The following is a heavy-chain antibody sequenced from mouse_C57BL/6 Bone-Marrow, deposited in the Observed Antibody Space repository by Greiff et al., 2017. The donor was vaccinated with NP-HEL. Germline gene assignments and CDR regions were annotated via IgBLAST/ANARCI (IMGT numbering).Heavy chain of an antibody. CDR3: ARIYYGNYLWFAY. CDR1: GYTFTSYW. CDR2: IDPSDSYT. J-gene: IGHJ3*01. Sequence: QVQLQQSGAELVRPGTSVKLSCKASGYTFTSYWMHWVKQRPGQGLEWIGVIDPSDSYTNYNQKFKGKATLTVDTSSSTAYMQLSSLTSEDSAVYYCARIYYGNYLWFAYWGQGTLVTVSA. V-gene: IGHV1-59*01. D-gene: IGHD2-1*01.